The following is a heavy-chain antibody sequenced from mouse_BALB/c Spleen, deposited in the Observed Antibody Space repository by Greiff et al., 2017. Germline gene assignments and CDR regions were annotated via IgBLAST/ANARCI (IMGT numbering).Heavy chain of an antibody. J-gene: IGHJ3*01. CDR2: IWSGGST. CDR3: ARNRGTARALFAY. Sequence: QVHVKQSGPGLVQPSQSLSITCTVSGFSLTSYGVHWVRQSPGKGLEWLGVIWSGGSTDYNAAFISRLSISKDNSKSQVFFKMNSLQADDTAIYCCARNRGTARALFAYWGQGTLVTVSA. D-gene: IGHD3-2*01. V-gene: IGHV2-4-1*01. CDR1: GFSLTSYG.